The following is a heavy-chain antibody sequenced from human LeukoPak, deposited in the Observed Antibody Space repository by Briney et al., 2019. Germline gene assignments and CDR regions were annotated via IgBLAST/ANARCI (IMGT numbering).Heavy chain of an antibody. Sequence: ASVKVSCKASGYTFTSYAMNWARQAPGQGLEWMGWINTNTGNPTYAQGFTGRFVFSLDTSVSTAYLQISSLKAEDTAVYYCARTEYSSSWYEGGVDYWGQGTLVTVSS. D-gene: IGHD6-13*01. V-gene: IGHV7-4-1*02. CDR3: ARTEYSSSWYEGGVDY. CDR1: GYTFTSYA. J-gene: IGHJ4*02. CDR2: INTNTGNP.